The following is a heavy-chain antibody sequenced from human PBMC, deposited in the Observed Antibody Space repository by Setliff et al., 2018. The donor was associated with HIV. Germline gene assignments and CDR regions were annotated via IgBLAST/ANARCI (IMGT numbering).Heavy chain of an antibody. CDR1: GFTFSSYN. D-gene: IGHD3-9*01. CDR2: IRSSSSTI. Sequence: PGGSLRLSCAASGFTFSSYNMNWVRQAPGKGLEWVSFIRSSSSTIYYAASVKGRFTISRDNAKNSLYLQMNSLRGEDTGVYYCARAGHFDWLLPFDYWGQGTLVTVSS. V-gene: IGHV3-48*01. CDR3: ARAGHFDWLLPFDY. J-gene: IGHJ4*02.